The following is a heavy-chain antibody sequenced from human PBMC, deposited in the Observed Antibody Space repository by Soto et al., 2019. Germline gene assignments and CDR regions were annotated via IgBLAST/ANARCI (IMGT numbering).Heavy chain of an antibody. J-gene: IGHJ6*02. D-gene: IGHD4-17*01. CDR1: GFTFSSYG. CDR3: ARDPHYGDYGLYGMDV. Sequence: PVGSLRLSCAASGFTFSSYGMHWVHQAPGKGLEWVAVIWYDGSNKYYADSVKGRFTISRDNSKNTLYLQMNSLRAEDTAVYYCARDPHYGDYGLYGMDVWGQGTTVTVSS. CDR2: IWYDGSNK. V-gene: IGHV3-33*01.